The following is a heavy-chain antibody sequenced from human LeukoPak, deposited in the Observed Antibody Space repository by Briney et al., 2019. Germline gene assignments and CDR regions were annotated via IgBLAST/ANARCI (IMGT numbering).Heavy chain of an antibody. CDR1: GGSISNDY. CDR3: ASFDYGETDY. V-gene: IGHV4-59*12. CDR2: ISYSGST. Sequence: SETLSLTCTVSGGSISNDYWSWIRQPPGKGLEWIGYISYSGSTNYNPSLKSRVTMSVDTSKNQFSLKLSSVTAADTAVYYCASFDYGETDYWGQGTLVTVSS. J-gene: IGHJ4*02. D-gene: IGHD4-17*01.